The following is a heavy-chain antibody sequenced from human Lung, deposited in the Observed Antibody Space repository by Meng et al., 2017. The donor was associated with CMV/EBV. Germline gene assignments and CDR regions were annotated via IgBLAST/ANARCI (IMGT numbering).Heavy chain of an antibody. D-gene: IGHD3-3*01. CDR1: GFTFSHFG. V-gene: IGHV3-33*03. Sequence: GGSLRLXCAVSGFTFSHFGFHWVRQAPGKGLEWAAIIWYDGSNKNYADSVRGRFTISRDNSKNTLYLQMNSLRDEDTAVYYCSKGPYYDFWSGYPGVYNMDVWXQETTVTVSS. J-gene: IGHJ6*02. CDR3: SKGPYYDFWSGYPGVYNMDV. CDR2: IWYDGSNK.